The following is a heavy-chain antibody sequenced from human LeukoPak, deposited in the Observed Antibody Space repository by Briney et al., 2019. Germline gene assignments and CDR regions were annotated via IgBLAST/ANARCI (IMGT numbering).Heavy chain of an antibody. CDR3: ARGVGATTDGDY. Sequence: GGSLRLSCAASGFTFSGSDMHWVRQAPGKGLEWVSSISSSSSYIYYADSVKGRFTISRDNAKNSLYLQMNSLRAEDTAVYYCARGVGATTDGDYWGQGTLVTVSS. J-gene: IGHJ4*02. CDR2: ISSSSSYI. V-gene: IGHV3-21*01. CDR1: GFTFSGSD. D-gene: IGHD1-26*01.